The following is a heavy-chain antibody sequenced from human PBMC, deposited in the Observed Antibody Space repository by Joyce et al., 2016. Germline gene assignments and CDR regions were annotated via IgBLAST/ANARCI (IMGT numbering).Heavy chain of an antibody. CDR2: ISASGGST. J-gene: IGHJ4*02. CDR3: ATWAPTNYDFWSGYSYYFDN. CDR1: GFTFSSYA. V-gene: IGHV3-23*01. D-gene: IGHD3-3*01. Sequence: EVQLLESGGGLVQPGGSLRLSCAASGFTFSSYAMSWVRQAPWKRLEWVSTISASGGSTYYADSVKGRFTFSRDNSEDSLYLHMNSLRAEDTAVYYCATWAPTNYDFWSGYSYYFDNWGQGTLVTVSS.